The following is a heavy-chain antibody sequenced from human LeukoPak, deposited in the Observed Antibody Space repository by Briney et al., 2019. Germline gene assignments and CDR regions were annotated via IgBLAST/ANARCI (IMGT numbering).Heavy chain of an antibody. CDR3: ARDRSPYTTSAYYLDY. D-gene: IGHD3-22*01. CDR1: GFTFSSYS. CDR2: ISGRTGTM. V-gene: IGHV3-48*02. Sequence: GGSLRLSCAAAGFTFSSYSMNWVRQAPGKGLEWISYISGRTGTMYYADSVQGRFTISRDNAKNSLYLQLDSLRDEDTAVYYCARDRSPYTTSAYYLDYWGQGTLVTVSS. J-gene: IGHJ4*02.